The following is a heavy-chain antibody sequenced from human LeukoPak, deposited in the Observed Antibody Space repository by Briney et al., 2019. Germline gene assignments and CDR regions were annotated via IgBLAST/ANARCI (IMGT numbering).Heavy chain of an antibody. V-gene: IGHV3-23*01. CDR2: ITGSGGDT. Sequence: GGSLRLSCAGSGLTFSSYGMHWVRQAPGKGLEWVSTITGSGGDTYSADSVRGRFTISRDDSKNTLYLQMNSLRAEDTAVYYCAKDLGRYRNNYFDYWGQGTMVTVSS. CDR3: AKDLGRYRNNYFDY. CDR1: GLTFSSYG. J-gene: IGHJ4*02. D-gene: IGHD3-16*02.